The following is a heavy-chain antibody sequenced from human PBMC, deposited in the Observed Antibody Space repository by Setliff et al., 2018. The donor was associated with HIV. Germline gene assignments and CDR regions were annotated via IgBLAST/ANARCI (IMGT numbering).Heavy chain of an antibody. D-gene: IGHD2-15*01. CDR1: GYTFSRYA. Sequence: ASVKVSCKASGYTFSRYAVNWVRQAPGQSLEWMGWINAGNGYTKYPQKFQGRVTITSDTSASTAYMELWSLRSEDTAMYYCARVPYCSGGSSYRNYVDYWGPGTLVTVSS. CDR3: ARVPYCSGGSSYRNYVDY. J-gene: IGHJ4*02. CDR2: INAGNGYT. V-gene: IGHV1-3*01.